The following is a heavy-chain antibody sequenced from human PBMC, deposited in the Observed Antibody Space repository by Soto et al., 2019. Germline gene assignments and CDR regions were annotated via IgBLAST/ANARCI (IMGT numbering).Heavy chain of an antibody. CDR1: GFTFSSYA. V-gene: IGHV3-30-3*01. CDR2: ISYDGSNK. CDR3: ARDRNIVVVPAARDRYYYYYGMDV. D-gene: IGHD2-2*01. J-gene: IGHJ6*02. Sequence: QVQLVESGGGVVQPGRSLRLSCAASGFTFSSYAMHWVRQAPGKGLEWVAVISYDGSNKYYADSVKGRFTISRDNYKNTLYLQMNSLRAEDTAVYYCARDRNIVVVPAARDRYYYYYGMDVWGQGTTVTVSS.